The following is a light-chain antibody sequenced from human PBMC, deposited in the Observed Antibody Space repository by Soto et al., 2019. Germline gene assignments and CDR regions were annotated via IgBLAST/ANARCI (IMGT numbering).Light chain of an antibody. J-gene: IGLJ2*01. Sequence: QSALTQPASVSGSPGQSITIPCTGTSSDIGGYNYVSWYQQHPGRAPKLMIYEVSNRPSGVSNRFSGSKSGNTAFLTISGLQAEDEADYYCTSYRSGSALVVFGGGTKVTVL. CDR2: EVS. CDR1: SSDIGGYNY. V-gene: IGLV2-14*01. CDR3: TSYRSGSALVV.